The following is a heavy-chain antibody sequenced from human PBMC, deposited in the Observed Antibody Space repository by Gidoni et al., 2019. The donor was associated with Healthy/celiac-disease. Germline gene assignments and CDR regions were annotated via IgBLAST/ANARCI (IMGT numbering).Heavy chain of an antibody. CDR2: SHYSGST. D-gene: IGHD3-10*01. J-gene: IGHJ4*02. Sequence: QLQLQESGPGLVKPSETLSLPCPVSGGSISSRSYYLGWIRQPTGKGLEWIGSSHYSGSTYYNPSLKSRVTISVDTSKNQFSLKLSSVTAADTAVYYCARVGDPRGGLRFFDYWGQGTLVTVSS. CDR1: GGSISSRSYY. CDR3: ARVGDPRGGLRFFDY. V-gene: IGHV4-39*01.